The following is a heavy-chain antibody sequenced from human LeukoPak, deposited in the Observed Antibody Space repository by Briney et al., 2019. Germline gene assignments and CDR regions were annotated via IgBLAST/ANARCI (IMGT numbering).Heavy chain of an antibody. D-gene: IGHD3-10*02. CDR1: GGSFSGYY. CDR2: INHRGTT. CDR3: SRGMFLSCGAYLTAPDRMDV. J-gene: IGHJ6*02. Sequence: SETLSLTCAVSGGSFSGYYWTWIRQPPGKGLEWIGEINHRGTTNYNPSLKSRVTISLDTSKNKFSLQLSSVTAADTTVYYCSRGMFLSCGAYLTAPDRMDVWGQGTTVTVSS. V-gene: IGHV4-34*01.